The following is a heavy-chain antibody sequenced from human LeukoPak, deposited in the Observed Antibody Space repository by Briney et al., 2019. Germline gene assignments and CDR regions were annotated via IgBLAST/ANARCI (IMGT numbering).Heavy chain of an antibody. V-gene: IGHV4-34*01. Sequence: PSETLSLTCAVYGGSFSGYYWSWIRQPPGKGLEWIGEINHSGSTNYNPSLKSRVTISVDTSKNQFSLKLSSVTAADTAVYYCARGGRDIVVVPAAPKGNWFDPWGQGTLVTVSS. J-gene: IGHJ5*02. D-gene: IGHD2-2*01. CDR1: GGSFSGYY. CDR2: INHSGST. CDR3: ARGGRDIVVVPAAPKGNWFDP.